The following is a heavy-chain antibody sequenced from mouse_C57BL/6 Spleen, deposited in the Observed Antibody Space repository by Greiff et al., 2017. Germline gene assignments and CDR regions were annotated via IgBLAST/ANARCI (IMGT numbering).Heavy chain of an antibody. Sequence: EADGVAFSRYWMSWVRRAPGKGLEWIGEINPDSSTINYAPSLKDKFIISRDNAKNTLYLQMSKVRSEDTALYYGARPITTVVEGYFDVWGTGTTVTVSS. CDR1: GVAFSRYW. CDR2: INPDSSTI. J-gene: IGHJ1*03. D-gene: IGHD1-1*01. V-gene: IGHV4-1*01. CDR3: ARPITTVVEGYFDV.